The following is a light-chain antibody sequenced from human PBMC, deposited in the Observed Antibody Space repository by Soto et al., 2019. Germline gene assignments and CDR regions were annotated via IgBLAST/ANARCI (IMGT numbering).Light chain of an antibody. CDR3: QQYGSSPKLT. V-gene: IGKV3-20*01. Sequence: EIVLTQSPGTLSLSPGERATLSCRASQSVSSRYLAWYQQKPGQAPRLLIYGASSRATGIPDRFSGSGSATDFSLTIRRLEPEDFAVYYCQQYGSSPKLTFGGGTKVEIK. CDR2: GAS. CDR1: QSVSSRY. J-gene: IGKJ4*01.